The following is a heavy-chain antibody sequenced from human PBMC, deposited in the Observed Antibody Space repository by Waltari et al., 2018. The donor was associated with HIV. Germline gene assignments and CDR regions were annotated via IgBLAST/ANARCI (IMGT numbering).Heavy chain of an antibody. Sequence: KPGASVKVSCKASGYTFTSYAISWVRQAPGQGLEWMGWISAYNGNTNYAQKLQGRVTMTTDTSTSTAYMELRSLRSDDTAVYYCARDSPNGEYAQGIAYWGQGTLVTVSS. CDR2: ISAYNGNT. CDR1: GYTFTSYA. CDR3: ARDSPNGEYAQGIAY. J-gene: IGHJ4*02. D-gene: IGHD4-17*01. V-gene: IGHV1-18*01.